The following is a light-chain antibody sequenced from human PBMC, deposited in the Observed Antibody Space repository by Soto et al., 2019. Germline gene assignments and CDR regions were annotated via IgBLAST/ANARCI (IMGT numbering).Light chain of an antibody. Sequence: EIVLTQSPGTLSLSPWERATLSCRASQSVSSSYLAWYQQTPGQAPRLLIYGASSRATGIPDRFSGSGSGTDFTLTISRLEPEDFAVYYCQQYGSSPWTFGQGTKVDIK. J-gene: IGKJ1*01. CDR2: GAS. V-gene: IGKV3-20*01. CDR1: QSVSSSY. CDR3: QQYGSSPWT.